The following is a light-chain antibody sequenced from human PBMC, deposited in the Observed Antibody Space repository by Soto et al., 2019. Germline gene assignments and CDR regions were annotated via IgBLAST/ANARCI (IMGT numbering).Light chain of an antibody. CDR2: EGS. J-gene: IGLJ1*01. CDR3: CSYAGSSTVYV. Sequence: QSALTQPASVSGSPGQSITNSCTGTSSDVGSYNLVSWYQQHPGKAPKLMIYEGSKRPSGVSNRFSGSKSGNTASLTISGLQAEDEADYYCCSYAGSSTVYVFGTGTKLTVL. CDR1: SSDVGSYNL. V-gene: IGLV2-23*01.